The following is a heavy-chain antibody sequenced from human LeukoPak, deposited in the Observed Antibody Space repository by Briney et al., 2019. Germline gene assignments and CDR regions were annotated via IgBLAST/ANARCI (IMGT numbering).Heavy chain of an antibody. D-gene: IGHD3-16*01. CDR1: GFTFSRYW. Sequence: GGSLRLSCVGSGFTFSRYWMNWARQAPGKGLEWVASINHNGNVNYYVDSVKGRFTISRDNAKNSLYLQMSNLRAEDTAVYFCARGGGLDVWGQGATVTVSS. J-gene: IGHJ6*02. CDR2: INHNGNVN. V-gene: IGHV3-7*03. CDR3: ARGGGLDV.